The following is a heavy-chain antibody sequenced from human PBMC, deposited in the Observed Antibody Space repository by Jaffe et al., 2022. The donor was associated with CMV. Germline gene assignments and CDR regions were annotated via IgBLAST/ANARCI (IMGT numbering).Heavy chain of an antibody. CDR3: AKSVSRDYDDACDI. J-gene: IGHJ3*02. V-gene: IGHV3-23*04. CDR2: ISGSGSGATT. CDR1: GFIFNNYG. Sequence: EVQLVESGGGLIQPGGSLRLSCAASGFIFNNYGMSWVRQAPGKGLEWVSAISGSGSGATTYYADSVKGRFTISRDNSKNTFYLQMNSLRGEDTAVYYCAKSVSRDYDDACDIWGQGTMVTVSS. D-gene: IGHD4-17*01.